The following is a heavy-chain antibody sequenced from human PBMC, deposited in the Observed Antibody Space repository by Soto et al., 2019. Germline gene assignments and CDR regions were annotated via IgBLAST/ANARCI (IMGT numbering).Heavy chain of an antibody. D-gene: IGHD1-26*01. CDR1: GLTFSSYD. CDR3: AKVGVSGNYLYYFDY. V-gene: IGHV3-30*18. CDR2: ISYDGSNK. Sequence: QVQLVESGGGVVQPGRSLRLSCVASGLTFSSYDMHWVRQAPGKGLEWVAVISYDGSNKYYADSVKGRFTISRDNSKNTLYLQMNSLRAEDTAVYYCAKVGVSGNYLYYFDYWGQGTLVTVSS. J-gene: IGHJ4*02.